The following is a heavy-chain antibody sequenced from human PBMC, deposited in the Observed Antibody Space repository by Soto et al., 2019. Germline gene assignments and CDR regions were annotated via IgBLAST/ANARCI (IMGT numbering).Heavy chain of an antibody. Sequence: LSLTCVVSGGSFSTYYYNWIRQSPGKGLEWIGEINHSGSNNYSPSLKSRVTMSLDTSKNQFSLKLTSVTAADTAVYYCARGGSNDWQVAFDIWGQGTRVTVSS. V-gene: IGHV4-34*01. CDR2: INHSGSN. CDR3: ARGGSNDWQVAFDI. J-gene: IGHJ3*02. D-gene: IGHD3-9*01. CDR1: GGSFSTYY.